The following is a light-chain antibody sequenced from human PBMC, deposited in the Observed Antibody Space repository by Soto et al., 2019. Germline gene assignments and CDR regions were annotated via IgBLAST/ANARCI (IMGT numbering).Light chain of an antibody. J-gene: IGLJ1*01. CDR3: SSYTSRTTYV. CDR2: SNN. V-gene: IGLV1-47*02. Sequence: QSVLTQPPSASGTPGQRVTISCSGRSANIGNNFVCWYQQLPGTAPKLLIYSNNQRPSGVPDRFSGSKSGTSASLAISGLRSEDEANYYCSSYTSRTTYVFGTGTKVTVL. CDR1: SANIGNNF.